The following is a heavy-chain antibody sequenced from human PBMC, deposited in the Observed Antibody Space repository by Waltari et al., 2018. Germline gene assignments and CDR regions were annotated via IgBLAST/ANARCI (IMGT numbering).Heavy chain of an antibody. CDR2: IYYSGST. D-gene: IGHD5-12*01. V-gene: IGHV4-59*01. CDR1: GGSISSYY. J-gene: IGHJ5*02. CDR3: ARDATYSDYDP. Sequence: QVQLQESGPGLVKPSETLSLTCTVSGGSISSYYWSWIRQPPGKGLEWIGYIYYSGSTNYNPSLKSRVTISVDTSKNQFSLKLSSVTAADTAVYYCARDATYSDYDPWGQGTLVTVSS.